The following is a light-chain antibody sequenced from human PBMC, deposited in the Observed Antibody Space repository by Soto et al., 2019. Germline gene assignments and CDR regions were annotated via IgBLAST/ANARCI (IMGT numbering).Light chain of an antibody. CDR2: GAS. CDR3: QQYGTPLT. CDR1: QSVSSSY. Sequence: EIVLTQSPGTLSLSPGERATLSCRASQSVSSSYLAWYQQKPGQAPRLLIYGASSRATGIPDRFSGSGSGTYFTITISRLDAEDVALYYCQQYGTPLTFGGGTKVEIK. V-gene: IGKV3-20*01. J-gene: IGKJ4*01.